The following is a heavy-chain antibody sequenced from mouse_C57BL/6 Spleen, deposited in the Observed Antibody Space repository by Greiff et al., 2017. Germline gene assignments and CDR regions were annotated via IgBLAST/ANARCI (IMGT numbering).Heavy chain of an antibody. D-gene: IGHD2-3*01. CDR3: ARWDGYYDFDY. CDR2: IYPSYSYT. J-gene: IGHJ2*01. Sequence: QVQLQQPGAELVKPGASVKLSCKASGYTFTSYWMQWVKQRPGQGLEWIEEIYPSYSYTNYNQKFKGKATLTVDTSSSTAYMQLSSLTSEDSAVYYCARWDGYYDFDYWGQGTTLTVSS. V-gene: IGHV1-50*01. CDR1: GYTFTSYW.